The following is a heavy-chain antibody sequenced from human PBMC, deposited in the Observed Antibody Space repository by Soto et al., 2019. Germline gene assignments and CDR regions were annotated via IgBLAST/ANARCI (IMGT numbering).Heavy chain of an antibody. CDR3: ARGPRPVVSADAVSEYYYYGMDV. Sequence: ASVKVSCKASGYTFTGYYMHWVRQAPGQGLEWMGWINPNSGGTNYAQKFQGWVTMTRDTSISTAYMELSRLRSDDTAVYYCARGPRPVVSADAVSEYYYYGMDVWGQGTTVTVSS. CDR2: INPNSGGT. D-gene: IGHD2-2*01. CDR1: GYTFTGYY. J-gene: IGHJ6*02. V-gene: IGHV1-2*04.